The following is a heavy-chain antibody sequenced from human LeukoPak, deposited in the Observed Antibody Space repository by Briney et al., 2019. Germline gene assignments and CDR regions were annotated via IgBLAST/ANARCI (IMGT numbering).Heavy chain of an antibody. V-gene: IGHV3-48*01. CDR3: ARDRDSSSWYGEFDY. Sequence: GGSLRLSCAASGFSFSSYSMNWVRQAPGKGLEWVSYISSSSSTIYYADSVKGRFTISRDNAKNSLYLQMNSLRAEDTAVYYCARDRDSSSWYGEFDYWGQGTLVTVSS. D-gene: IGHD6-13*01. CDR2: ISSSSSTI. J-gene: IGHJ4*02. CDR1: GFSFSSYS.